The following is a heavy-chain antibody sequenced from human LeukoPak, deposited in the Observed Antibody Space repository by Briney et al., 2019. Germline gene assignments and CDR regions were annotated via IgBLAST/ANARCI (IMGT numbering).Heavy chain of an antibody. D-gene: IGHD3-10*01. CDR1: GYTLTELS. CDR3: AKVTRGSAGPFDI. J-gene: IGHJ3*02. Sequence: ASVKVSCKVSGYTLTELSMHWVRQAPGKGLEWMGGFDPEDGETIYAQKFQGRVTMTEDTSTDTAYMELNSLRAEDTAVYYCAKVTRGSAGPFDIWGQGTMVTVSS. V-gene: IGHV1-24*01. CDR2: FDPEDGET.